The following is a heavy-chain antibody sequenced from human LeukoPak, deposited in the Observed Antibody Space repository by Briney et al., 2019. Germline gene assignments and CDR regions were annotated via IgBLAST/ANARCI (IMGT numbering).Heavy chain of an antibody. J-gene: IGHJ4*02. Sequence: GGSLRLSCAASGFTFSSHSMNWVRQAPGKGLEWVSYISSSSSTIYYADPVKGRFTISRDNAKNSLYLQMNSLRAEDTAVYYCARGAYYYEDWGQGTLVTVSS. V-gene: IGHV3-48*01. CDR1: GFTFSSHS. CDR3: ARGAYYYED. D-gene: IGHD3-22*01. CDR2: ISSSSSTI.